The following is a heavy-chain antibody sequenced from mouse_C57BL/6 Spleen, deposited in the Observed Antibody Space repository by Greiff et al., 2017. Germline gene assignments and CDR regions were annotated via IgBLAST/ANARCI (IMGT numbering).Heavy chain of an antibody. V-gene: IGHV1-15*01. J-gene: IGHJ3*01. D-gene: IGHD2-5*01. CDR2: IDPETGGT. CDR1: GYTFTDYE. Sequence: VQLQQSGAELVRPGASVTLSCKASGYTFTDYEMHWVKQTPVHGLEWIGAIDPETGGTAYNQKFKGKAILTADKSSSTAYMELRSLTSEDSAVYYWTRPYYSNYRPFAYWGQGTLVTVSA. CDR3: TRPYYSNYRPFAY.